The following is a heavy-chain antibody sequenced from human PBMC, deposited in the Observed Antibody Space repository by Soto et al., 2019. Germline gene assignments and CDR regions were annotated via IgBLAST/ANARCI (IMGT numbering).Heavy chain of an antibody. J-gene: IGHJ4*02. Sequence: NPSETLSLTCAVSGGSISSGGYSWSWIRQPPGKGLEWIGYIYHSGSTYYNPSLKSRVTISVDRSKNQFSLKLSSVTAADTAVYYCARVRTEDCSGGSCYFPYYFDYWGQGTLVTVSS. V-gene: IGHV4-30-2*01. CDR3: ARVRTEDCSGGSCYFPYYFDY. CDR1: GGSISSGGYS. D-gene: IGHD2-15*01. CDR2: IYHSGST.